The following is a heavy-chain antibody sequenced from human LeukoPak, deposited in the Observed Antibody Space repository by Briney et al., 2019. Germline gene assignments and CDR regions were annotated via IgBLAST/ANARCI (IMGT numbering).Heavy chain of an antibody. CDR3: TREVLIVVEPASNTIDF. J-gene: IGHJ4*02. Sequence: PGGSLRLSCAASGFTFRDYTMNWVRQAPGKGLGWVSAISKSGTYIKYADSVKGRFTVSRDNAKNSLFLQMNSLRVEDTALYFCTREVLIVVEPASNTIDFWGQGTRVTVSS. CDR2: ISKSGTYI. V-gene: IGHV3-21*01. D-gene: IGHD2-2*01. CDR1: GFTFRDYT.